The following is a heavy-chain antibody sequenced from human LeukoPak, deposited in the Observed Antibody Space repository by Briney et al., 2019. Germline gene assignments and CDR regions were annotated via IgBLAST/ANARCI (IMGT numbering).Heavy chain of an antibody. CDR1: GFTFSNYG. V-gene: IGHV3-30*02. D-gene: IGHD3-3*01. J-gene: IGHJ3*02. Sequence: GGSLRLSCAASGFTFSNYGMHWVRQAPGKGLEWMAFIEYDGSDEHYADSVKGRFTVSRDNSRNTLYLQMNSLRAEDTALYYCAKSRLSGINDAFDIWGQGTMVTVSS. CDR3: AKSRLSGINDAFDI. CDR2: IEYDGSDE.